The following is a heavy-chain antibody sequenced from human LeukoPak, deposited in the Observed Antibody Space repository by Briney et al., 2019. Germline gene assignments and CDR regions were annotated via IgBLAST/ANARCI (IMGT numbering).Heavy chain of an antibody. Sequence: PSETLSLTCTVSGGSISSYYWSWIRQPPGKGLEWIGYIYYSGSTNYNPSLKSRVTISVDTSKNQFSLKLSSVTAADTAVYYCARAERFWSGYYQLNYFDYWGQGTLVTVSS. CDR1: GGSISSYY. CDR3: ARAERFWSGYYQLNYFDY. CDR2: IYYSGST. D-gene: IGHD3-3*01. V-gene: IGHV4-59*12. J-gene: IGHJ4*02.